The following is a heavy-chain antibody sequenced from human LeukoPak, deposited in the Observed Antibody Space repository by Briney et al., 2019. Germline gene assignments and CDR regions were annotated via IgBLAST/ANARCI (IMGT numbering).Heavy chain of an antibody. Sequence: GASVKVSCKASGGTFSSYAISWMRQAPGQGLEWMGGIIPIFGTANYAQKFQGRVTITADESTSTAYMELSSLRSEDTAVYHCARDLQAARPELDYYYGMDVWGQGTTVTVSS. J-gene: IGHJ6*02. D-gene: IGHD6-6*01. CDR3: ARDLQAARPELDYYYGMDV. CDR2: IIPIFGTA. V-gene: IGHV1-69*13. CDR1: GGTFSSYA.